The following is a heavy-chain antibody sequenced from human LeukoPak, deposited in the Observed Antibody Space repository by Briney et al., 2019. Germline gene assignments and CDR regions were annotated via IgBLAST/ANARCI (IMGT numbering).Heavy chain of an antibody. Sequence: GGSLRLSCAASGFTFSSYGMNWVRQAPGKGLEWVSSISSSSSYIYYADSVKGRFTISRDNAKNSLYLQMNSLRAEDTAVYYCARDRGAYCGGDCYLGFDYWGRGTLVTVSS. CDR2: ISSSSSYI. CDR3: ARDRGAYCGGDCYLGFDY. CDR1: GFTFSSYG. J-gene: IGHJ4*01. V-gene: IGHV3-21*01. D-gene: IGHD2-21*02.